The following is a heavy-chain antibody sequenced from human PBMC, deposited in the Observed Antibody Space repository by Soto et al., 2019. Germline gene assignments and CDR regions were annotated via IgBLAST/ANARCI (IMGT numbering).Heavy chain of an antibody. Sequence: PGGSLRLSCAASGFTFSNAWMSWVRQAPGKGLEWVGRIKSKTDGGTTDYAAPVKGRFTISRDDSKNTLYLQMNSLKTEDTAVYYCTTDVRSRGTYGMDVWGQGTTVTVSS. CDR2: IKSKTDGGTT. D-gene: IGHD2-2*01. CDR3: TTDVRSRGTYGMDV. V-gene: IGHV3-15*01. J-gene: IGHJ6*02. CDR1: GFTFSNAW.